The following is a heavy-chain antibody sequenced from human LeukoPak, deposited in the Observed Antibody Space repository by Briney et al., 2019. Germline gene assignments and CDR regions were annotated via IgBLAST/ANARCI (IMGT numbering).Heavy chain of an antibody. D-gene: IGHD2-2*01. CDR1: GYTFTDYY. CDR2: INPNDGDT. CDR3: ARANFLYCSSSTCLFDY. J-gene: IGHJ4*02. Sequence: ASVKVSCKAFGYTFTDYYMHWVRQAPGQGFEWMGWINPNDGDTNYAQKFQGRVTMTRDTSTSTAHMEVSRLRSDDTAVYYCARANFLYCSSSTCLFDYWGQGTLVTVSS. V-gene: IGHV1-2*02.